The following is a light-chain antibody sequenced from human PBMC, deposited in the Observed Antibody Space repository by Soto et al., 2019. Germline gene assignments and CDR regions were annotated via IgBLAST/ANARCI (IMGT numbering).Light chain of an antibody. V-gene: IGLV2-14*03. J-gene: IGLJ2*01. CDR2: DVT. CDR1: SSEIGGFNY. Sequence: QSVLTQPASVSGSPGQSITISCTGTSSEIGGFNYVSWYQQHPGKAPKLVIYDVTNRPSGVSDRFSGFKSGNTASLTISGLQPEDEADYVCSSYTKSGSLYVVFGGGTQLTVL. CDR3: SSYTKSGSLYVV.